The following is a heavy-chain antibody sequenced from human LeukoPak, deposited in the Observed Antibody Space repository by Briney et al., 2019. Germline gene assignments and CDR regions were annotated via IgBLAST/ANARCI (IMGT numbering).Heavy chain of an antibody. CDR1: GGSFSGYY. CDR3: ARGSEWELIPEKRSFDY. D-gene: IGHD1-26*01. J-gene: IGHJ4*02. Sequence: SETLSLTCAVYGGSFSGYYWSWIRQPPGKGLEWIGEINHSGSTNYNPSLKSRVTISVDTSKNQFSLQLSSVTAADTVVYYGARGSEWELIPEKRSFDYWGQGTLVTVP. V-gene: IGHV4-34*01. CDR2: INHSGST.